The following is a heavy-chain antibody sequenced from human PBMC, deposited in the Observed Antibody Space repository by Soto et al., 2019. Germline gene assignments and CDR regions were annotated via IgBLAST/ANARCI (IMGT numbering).Heavy chain of an antibody. D-gene: IGHD4-4*01. J-gene: IGHJ4*02. CDR1: GFTFSSYA. Sequence: EVQLLESGGGLVQPGGSLRLSCAASGFTFSSYAMSWVRQAPGKGLEWVSAISGSGGSTYYADSVKGRFTISRDNSKHTLYLQMNSLRVEDTDVYYCAKSTDDYSLLVDYWGQGTLVTVSS. CDR2: ISGSGGST. CDR3: AKSTDDYSLLVDY. V-gene: IGHV3-23*01.